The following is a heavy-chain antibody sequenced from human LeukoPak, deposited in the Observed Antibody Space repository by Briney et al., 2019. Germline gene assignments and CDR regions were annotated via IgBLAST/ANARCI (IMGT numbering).Heavy chain of an antibody. V-gene: IGHV3-74*01. CDR3: ARDLYYIPDY. J-gene: IGHJ4*02. D-gene: IGHD2-8*01. CDR1: GFTFSSYW. Sequence: GESLKISCKGSGFTFSSYWMHWVRQAPGKGLVWVSRINSDGSSTSYADSVKGRFTISRDNAKNTLYLQMNSLRAEDTAVYYCARDLYYIPDYWGQGTLVTVSS. CDR2: INSDGSST.